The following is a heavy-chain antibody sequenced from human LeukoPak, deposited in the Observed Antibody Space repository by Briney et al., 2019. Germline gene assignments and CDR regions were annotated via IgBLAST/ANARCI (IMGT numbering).Heavy chain of an antibody. CDR3: ARVGSGGAWFDF. J-gene: IGHJ4*02. CDR2: VYATGTT. V-gene: IGHV4-61*01. CDR1: GGSISSSSYY. Sequence: SETLSLTCTVSGGSISSSSYYWSWIRQPPGKGLEWIAYVYATGTTNYNPSLKTRATISMDTSKNQLSLTLTSVTAADTAVYYCARVGSGGAWFDFWGQGTLVSVSS. D-gene: IGHD6-19*01.